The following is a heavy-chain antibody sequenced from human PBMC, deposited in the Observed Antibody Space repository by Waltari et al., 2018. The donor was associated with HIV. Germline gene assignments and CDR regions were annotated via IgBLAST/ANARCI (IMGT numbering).Heavy chain of an antibody. CDR3: ARAGVVPALFDL. V-gene: IGHV4-38-2*01. D-gene: IGHD3-3*01. J-gene: IGHJ2*01. CDR2: ASHSGGT. Sequence: QVQLQESGPGLVKPSETLSLTCVVSGYSMNTDHYWGWIRQTPGKGLEWLGSASHSGGTFHNASLKSRVTISVDRSKNQCSLKVNSVTAADTAVYYCARAGVVPALFDLWGRGTLVTVSS. CDR1: GYSMNTDHY.